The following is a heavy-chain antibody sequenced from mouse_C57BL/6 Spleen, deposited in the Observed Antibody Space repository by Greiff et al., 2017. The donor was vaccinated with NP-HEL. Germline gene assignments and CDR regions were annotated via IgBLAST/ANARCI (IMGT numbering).Heavy chain of an antibody. CDR1: GYTFTDYY. CDR3: ARSDYYGSSSYWYFDV. V-gene: IGHV1-76*01. J-gene: IGHJ1*03. Sequence: VKLVESGAELVRPGASVKLSCKASGYTFTDYYINWVKQRPGQGLEWIARIYPGSGNTYYNEKFKGKATLTAEKSSSTAYMQLSSLTSEDSAVYFCARSDYYGSSSYWYFDVWGTGTTVTVSS. D-gene: IGHD1-1*01. CDR2: IYPGSGNT.